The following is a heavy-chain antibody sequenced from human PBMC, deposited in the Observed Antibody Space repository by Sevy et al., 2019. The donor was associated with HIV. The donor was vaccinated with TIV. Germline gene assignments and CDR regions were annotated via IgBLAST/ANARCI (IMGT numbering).Heavy chain of an antibody. CDR2: ISWNSNKI. CDR3: VKDMGGIETLDYYSYYGMDV. V-gene: IGHV3-9*01. CDR1: GFRFDDYA. J-gene: IGHJ6*02. Sequence: SLRLSCVASGFRFDDYAMHWVRQVPGKSPEWVSGISWNSNKIGYADPVKGRFTISIDSARNSVYLQMSSLRPEDTALYYCVKDMGGIETLDYYSYYGMDVWGQGTTVTVSS.